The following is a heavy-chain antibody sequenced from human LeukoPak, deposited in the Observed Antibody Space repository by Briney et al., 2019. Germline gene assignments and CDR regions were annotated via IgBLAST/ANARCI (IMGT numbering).Heavy chain of an antibody. V-gene: IGHV3-21*01. CDR1: GFTFSTYS. CDR2: ISSGSGYM. D-gene: IGHD6-19*01. J-gene: IGHJ4*02. Sequence: GGSLRLSCAASGFTFSTYSMNWVRQAPGKGLEWVSSISSGSGYMYYADSVKGRFTISRDNAKNSLYLQMNSLRVEDTAVYYCARSAGIAVAVYFDYWGQGTLVTVSS. CDR3: ARSAGIAVAVYFDY.